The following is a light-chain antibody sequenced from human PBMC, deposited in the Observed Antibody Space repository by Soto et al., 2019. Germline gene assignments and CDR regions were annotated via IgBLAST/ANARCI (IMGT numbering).Light chain of an antibody. V-gene: IGLV1-36*01. J-gene: IGLJ2*01. CDR1: SSNIGDNA. Sequence: QSVLTQPPSVSEAPRQRVTIACSGSSSNIGDNAVNWYQQLPGKAPKVIIYYDDLRPSGVSDRFSGSKSGTSASLAISGLQSEDEADYYCAAWDDSLSAVVFGGGTKLTVL. CDR3: AAWDDSLSAVV. CDR2: YDD.